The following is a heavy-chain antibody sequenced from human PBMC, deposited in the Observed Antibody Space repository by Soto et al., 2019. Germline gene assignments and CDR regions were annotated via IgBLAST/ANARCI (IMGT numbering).Heavy chain of an antibody. Sequence: QVQLQESGPGLVQPSETLSLTCTVSGGSIRSNYWSWIRQPPGKGLEWIGYMYDGGSTNYNPSLRSRVSLSVDTSENQFSLKLTSVTAADTAVYYCARLDVGLWYFDLWGRGTLVTVSS. V-gene: IGHV4-59*08. CDR1: GGSIRSNY. J-gene: IGHJ2*01. CDR2: MYDGGST. CDR3: ARLDVGLWYFDL.